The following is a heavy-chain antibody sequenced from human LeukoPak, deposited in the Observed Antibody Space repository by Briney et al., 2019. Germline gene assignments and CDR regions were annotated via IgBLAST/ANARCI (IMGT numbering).Heavy chain of an antibody. V-gene: IGHV3-23*01. CDR2: ISGGGGST. CDR1: GFTFSSYA. J-gene: IGHJ4*02. D-gene: IGHD1-26*01. CDR3: AKVGSGSYYYYFDY. Sequence: GGSLRLSCAASGFTFSSYAMSWVRQAPGKGLEWVSAISGGGGSTYHADSVKGRFTISRDNSKNTLYLQMNSLRAEDPAAYYCAKVGSGSYYYYFDYWGQGTLVTVSS.